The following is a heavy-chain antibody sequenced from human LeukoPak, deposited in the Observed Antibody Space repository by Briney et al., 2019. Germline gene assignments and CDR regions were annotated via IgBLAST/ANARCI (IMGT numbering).Heavy chain of an antibody. CDR3: ARTVWGSYRYHDY. V-gene: IGHV4-59*01. D-gene: IGHD3-16*02. J-gene: IGHJ4*02. CDR1: GGSISSYY. CDR2: IYYSGST. Sequence: MPSETLPLTCTVSGGSISSYYWSWIRQPPGKGLEWIGYIYYSGSTNYNPSLKSRVTISVDTSKNQFSLKLSSVTAADTAVYYCARTVWGSYRYHDYWGQGTLVTVSS.